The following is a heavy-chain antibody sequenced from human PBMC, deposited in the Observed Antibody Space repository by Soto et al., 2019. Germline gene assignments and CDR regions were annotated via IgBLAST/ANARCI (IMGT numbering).Heavy chain of an antibody. CDR2: IIPIFGTA. J-gene: IGHJ2*01. Sequence: QVQLVQSGAEVKKPGSSVKVSCKASGGTFSSYAIRWVRQAPGQGLEWMGGIIPIFGTANYAQKFQCRVTITADESTSTAYMELSSLRAEDTAVYYCARVRGGDRHRYWYFDLWGRGNLVTVSS. V-gene: IGHV1-69*01. D-gene: IGHD2-21*02. CDR1: GGTFSSYA. CDR3: ARVRGGDRHRYWYFDL.